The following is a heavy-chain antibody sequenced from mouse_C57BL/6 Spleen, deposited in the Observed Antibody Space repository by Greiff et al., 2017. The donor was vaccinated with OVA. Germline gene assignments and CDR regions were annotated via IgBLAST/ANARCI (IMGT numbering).Heavy chain of an antibody. CDR3: ARTYYSNHYAMDY. D-gene: IGHD2-5*01. Sequence: QVQLQQSGAELVKPGASVKISCKASGYAFSSYWMNWVKQRPGKGLEWIGQIYPGDGDTNYNGKFKGKATLTADKSSSTAYMQLSSLTSEDSAVYFCARTYYSNHYAMDYWGQGTSVTVSS. J-gene: IGHJ4*01. V-gene: IGHV1-80*01. CDR1: GYAFSSYW. CDR2: IYPGDGDT.